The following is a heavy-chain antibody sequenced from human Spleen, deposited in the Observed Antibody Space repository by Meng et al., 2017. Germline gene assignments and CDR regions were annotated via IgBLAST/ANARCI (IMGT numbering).Heavy chain of an antibody. Sequence: ASVKVSCKASGYTFTNYYMHWVRQAPGQGLEWMGRINPNSGGTDYAQKFQGRVTMTRDTSISAAYMELSRLRSDDTAVDYCASAYGSGSLIAFDIWGQGTMVTVSS. CDR1: GYTFTNYY. D-gene: IGHD3-10*01. CDR3: ASAYGSGSLIAFDI. CDR2: INPNSGGT. V-gene: IGHV1-2*06. J-gene: IGHJ3*02.